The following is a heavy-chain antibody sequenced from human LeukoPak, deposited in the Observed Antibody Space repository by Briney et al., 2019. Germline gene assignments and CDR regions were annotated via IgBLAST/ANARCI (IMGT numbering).Heavy chain of an antibody. CDR1: GDSISSGSYY. Sequence: SETLSLTCTVSGDSISSGSYYWRWIRQPAGKGLEWIGRIYTSGSTNYNPPLKSRVTISVDTSKNQFSLKLSSVTAADTAVYYCARDGRAGSTSSWYYYYGMDVWGQGTTVTVSS. CDR2: IYTSGST. CDR3: ARDGRAGSTSSWYYYYGMDV. D-gene: IGHD2-2*01. J-gene: IGHJ6*02. V-gene: IGHV4-61*02.